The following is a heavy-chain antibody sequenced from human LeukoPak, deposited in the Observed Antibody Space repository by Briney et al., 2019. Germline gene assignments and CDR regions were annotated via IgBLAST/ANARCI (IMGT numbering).Heavy chain of an antibody. J-gene: IGHJ4*02. Sequence: GASVKVSCKASGGTFSSYAISWVRQAPGQGLEWMGGIIPIFGTANYAQKFQGRVTIIADESTSTAYMELSSLRSEDTAVYYCARGKHIDDFWSGYSNKPQVYYFDYWGQGTLVTVSS. CDR3: ARGKHIDDFWSGYSNKPQVYYFDY. V-gene: IGHV1-69*13. D-gene: IGHD3-3*01. CDR2: IIPIFGTA. CDR1: GGTFSSYA.